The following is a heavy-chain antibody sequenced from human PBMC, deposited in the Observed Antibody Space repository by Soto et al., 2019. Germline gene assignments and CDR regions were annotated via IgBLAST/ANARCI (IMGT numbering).Heavy chain of an antibody. CDR2: INHSGST. D-gene: IGHD3-10*01. CDR1: GGSCSRYY. J-gene: IGHJ4*02. CDR3: ARGWASMGRGARPLAGFDY. Sequence: PSETLSLTCAVYGGSCSRYYLSWIRQPPGKGLEWIGEINHSGSTNYNPSLKSRVTISVDTSKNQFSLKLSSVTAADTAVYYCARGWASMGRGARPLAGFDYWGQGTLVTVSS. V-gene: IGHV4-34*01.